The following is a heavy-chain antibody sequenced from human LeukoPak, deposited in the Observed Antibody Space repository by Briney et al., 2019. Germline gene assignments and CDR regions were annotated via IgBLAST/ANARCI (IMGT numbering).Heavy chain of an antibody. CDR1: GGSISYSY. D-gene: IGHD5-12*01. Sequence: SETLSLTCTVSGGSISYSYWHWMRQPPGKGLEWIGHTFYSGNAKYNPSLKSRVTISVDMSKNQFSLNLSSVTAADTAVYYCARGGQGYSGYESLGYYYGMDVWGQGTTVTVSS. CDR2: TFYSGNA. CDR3: ARGGQGYSGYESLGYYYGMDV. V-gene: IGHV4-59*01. J-gene: IGHJ6*02.